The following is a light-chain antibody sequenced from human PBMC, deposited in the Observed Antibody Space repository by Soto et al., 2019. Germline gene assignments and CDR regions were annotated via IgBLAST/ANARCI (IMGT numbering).Light chain of an antibody. J-gene: IGLJ1*01. CDR1: SSNIWGNS. V-gene: IGLV1-51*01. CDR3: GSWDSSLSDYV. CDR2: DDN. Sequence: VLTQPPSVSASPGQKVTISCSGSSSNIWGNSVSWYQQLPGTAPKLLIYDDNKRPSGIPDRFSGSKSGTSATLGITGFQTGDEADYYCGSWDSSLSDYVFGTGTKV.